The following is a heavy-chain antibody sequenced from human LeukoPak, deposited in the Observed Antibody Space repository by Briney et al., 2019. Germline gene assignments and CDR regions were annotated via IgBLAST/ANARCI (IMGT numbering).Heavy chain of an antibody. V-gene: IGHV4-59*01. CDR2: IYYSGST. CDR1: GGSISSYY. CDR3: ARTLGYCSSTSCYAGWGYYYYYGMDV. Sequence: PSETLSLTCTVSGGSISSYYWSWIRQPPGKGLEWIGYIYYSGSTNYNPSLKSRVTISVDTSKNQFSLKLSSVTAADTAVYYCARTLGYCSSTSCYAGWGYYYYYGMDVWGQGTTVTVSS. D-gene: IGHD2-2*01. J-gene: IGHJ6*02.